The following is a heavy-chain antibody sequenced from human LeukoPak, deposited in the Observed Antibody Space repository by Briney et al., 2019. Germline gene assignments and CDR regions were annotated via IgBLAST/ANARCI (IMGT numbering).Heavy chain of an antibody. CDR2: INHSGST. V-gene: IGHV4-34*01. Sequence: PSETLSLTCAVYGGSFSGYYWSWIRQPPGKGLEWIGEINHSGSTNYNPSLKGRVTISVDTSKNQFSLKLSSVTAADTAVYYCASPRLRSDYWGQGTLVTVSS. D-gene: IGHD4-17*01. J-gene: IGHJ4*02. CDR1: GGSFSGYY. CDR3: ASPRLRSDY.